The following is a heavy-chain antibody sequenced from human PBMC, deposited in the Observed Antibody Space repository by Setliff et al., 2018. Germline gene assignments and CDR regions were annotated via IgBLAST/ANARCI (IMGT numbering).Heavy chain of an antibody. Sequence: SGPTLVNPTQTLTLTCAFSGFSLTASGMCVTWIRQPPGKTLEWLARIDWDDAKYYRTSLKTRLTISKYTSKNQVVLTTDDTAKYFCAKDRWGYADPWGQGTLVTVSS. CDR1: GFSLTASGMC. V-gene: IGHV2-70*08. J-gene: IGHJ5*02. CDR2: IDWDDAK. CDR3: GYADP. D-gene: IGHD2-2*01.